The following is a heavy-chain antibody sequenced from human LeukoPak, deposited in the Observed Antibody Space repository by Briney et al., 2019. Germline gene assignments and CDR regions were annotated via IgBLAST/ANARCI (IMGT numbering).Heavy chain of an antibody. CDR2: IKQDGSEK. CDR3: ARVMSASVWRSYGSYYYYYYMDI. D-gene: IGHD3-16*01. V-gene: IGHV3-7*01. CDR1: GLTFRNAW. Sequence: GGSLRLSCAASGLTFRNAWMSWVRQAPRKGLEWVAKIKQDGSEKYSVDSVKGRFTISGDNAKNSLYMLMNSLRAEDTAVYYCARVMSASVWRSYGSYYYYYYMDIWGKGTTVTVSS. J-gene: IGHJ6*03.